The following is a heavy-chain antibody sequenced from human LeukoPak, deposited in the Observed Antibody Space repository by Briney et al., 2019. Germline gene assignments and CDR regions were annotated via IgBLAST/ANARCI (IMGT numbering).Heavy chain of an antibody. Sequence: GGSLRLSCAASGFTFSNYWMSWVRQAPGKGLEWVANIKKDGSEKSYVDSVKGRSTISRDNAKNSLYLQMNSLRAEDTAVYYCAIVDTADYYFDYWGQGTLVTVSS. CDR3: AIVDTADYYFDY. CDR1: GFTFSNYW. J-gene: IGHJ4*02. D-gene: IGHD5-18*01. CDR2: IKKDGSEK. V-gene: IGHV3-7*01.